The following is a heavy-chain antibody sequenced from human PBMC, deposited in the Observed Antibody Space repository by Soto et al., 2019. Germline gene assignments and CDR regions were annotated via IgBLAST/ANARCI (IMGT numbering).Heavy chain of an antibody. CDR1: LSSYA. J-gene: IGHJ6*02. Sequence: PGGSLRLSCAVSLSSYAMTWVRQAPGKGLEWVAGISVSSGSTNYAVSVKGRFTISRDNDKNTVYLQMNSLRAEDTAVYYCAKGDLFVGGTIYGMDVWGQGTTVTVS. CDR2: ISVSSGST. V-gene: IGHV3-23*01. CDR3: AKGDLFVGGTIYGMDV. D-gene: IGHD3-16*01.